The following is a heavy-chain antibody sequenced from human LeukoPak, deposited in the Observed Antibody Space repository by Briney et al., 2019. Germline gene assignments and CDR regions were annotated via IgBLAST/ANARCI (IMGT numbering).Heavy chain of an antibody. CDR1: GYTFTGYY. D-gene: IGHD1-26*01. CDR3: ATVGRKWELLP. CDR2: INPNSGGT. Sequence: ASVKVSCKASGYTFTGYYMHWVRQAPGQGLEWMGWINPNSGGTNYAQKFQGRVTMTEDTSTDTAYMEVSSLRSEDTAVYYCATVGRKWELLPWGQGTLVTVSS. V-gene: IGHV1-2*02. J-gene: IGHJ4*02.